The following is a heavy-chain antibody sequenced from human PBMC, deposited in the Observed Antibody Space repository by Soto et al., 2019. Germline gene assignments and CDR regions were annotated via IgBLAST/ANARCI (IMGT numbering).Heavy chain of an antibody. CDR2: ISAYNGNT. V-gene: IGHV1-18*01. CDR3: ARDAPMGATTGSNCFDP. Sequence: QVQLVPSGAEVKKPGASVKVSCKASGYTFTSYGISWVRQAPGQALEWMRWISAYNGNTNYAQKLQGRVTMPTDTSTRTAYMELRSPRSDDTAVYYCARDAPMGATTGSNCFDPWGQGPLVTVSS. D-gene: IGHD1-26*01. J-gene: IGHJ5*02. CDR1: GYTFTSYG.